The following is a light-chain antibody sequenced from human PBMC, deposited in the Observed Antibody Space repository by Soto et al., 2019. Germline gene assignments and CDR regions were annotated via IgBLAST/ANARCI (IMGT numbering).Light chain of an antibody. CDR3: QQYNTYLWT. J-gene: IGKJ1*01. Sequence: DIQMTQSPSTLSASVGDRVTITCRASQSINSWLAWYQQKPGKAPNLLIYKASTLESGVPSRFSGSGSGTEFTLTISRLQPDDFSTYYCQQYNTYLWTFGQGTKVEIK. V-gene: IGKV1-5*03. CDR1: QSINSW. CDR2: KAS.